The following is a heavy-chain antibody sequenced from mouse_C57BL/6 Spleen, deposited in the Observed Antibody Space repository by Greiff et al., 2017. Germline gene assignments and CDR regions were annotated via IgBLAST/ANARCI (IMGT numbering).Heavy chain of an antibody. CDR1: GYTFTSYW. CDR3: ARATGPELAY. Sequence: VQLQQPGAELVKPGASVKLSCKASGYTFTSYWMQWVKQRPGQGLEWIGEIDPSDSYTNYNQKFKGKATLTVDTSSSTAYMQLSSLTSEDSAVYYCARATGPELAYWGQGTLVTVSA. J-gene: IGHJ3*01. D-gene: IGHD4-1*02. V-gene: IGHV1-50*01. CDR2: IDPSDSYT.